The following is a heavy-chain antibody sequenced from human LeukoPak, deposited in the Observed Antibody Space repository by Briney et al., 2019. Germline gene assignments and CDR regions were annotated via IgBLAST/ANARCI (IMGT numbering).Heavy chain of an antibody. Sequence: PGGSLRLSCAASGFTFSSHWMHWVRQAPGKGLVWVSRINSDGSITTHADSVKGRFTISRDNSKNTLYLQMNSLRAEDTAAYYCARDRVDASESYYHPMLDHWGQGTLVTVSS. CDR2: INSDGSIT. J-gene: IGHJ4*02. CDR1: GFTFSSHW. D-gene: IGHD3-10*01. V-gene: IGHV3-74*01. CDR3: ARDRVDASESYYHPMLDH.